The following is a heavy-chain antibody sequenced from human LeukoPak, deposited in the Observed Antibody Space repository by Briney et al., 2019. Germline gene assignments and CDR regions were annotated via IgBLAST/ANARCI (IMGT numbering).Heavy chain of an antibody. CDR3: AKVKLRYGSGSYYTFGY. J-gene: IGHJ4*02. CDR1: GFTFSSYA. D-gene: IGHD3-10*01. CDR2: ISGSGGST. V-gene: IGHV3-23*01. Sequence: GGSLRLSCAASGFTFSSYAMSWVRQAPGKGLEWVSAISGSGGSTYYADSVKGRFTISRDNSKNTLYLQMNSLRAEDTAVYYCAKVKLRYGSGSYYTFGYWGQGTLVTVSS.